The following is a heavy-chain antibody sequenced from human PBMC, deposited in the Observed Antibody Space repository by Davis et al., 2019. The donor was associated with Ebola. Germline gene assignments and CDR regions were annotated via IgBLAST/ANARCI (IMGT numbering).Heavy chain of an antibody. CDR2: ISSSSSTI. D-gene: IGHD3-22*01. V-gene: IGHV3-48*04. Sequence: PGGSLRLSCAASGFTFSSYSMNWVRQAPGKGLEWVSYISSSSSTIYYADSVKGRFTISRDNAKNSLYLQMNSLRAEDTAVYYCARGSVGYYYDSSGSYYDYWGQGTLVTVSS. J-gene: IGHJ4*02. CDR1: GFTFSSYS. CDR3: ARGSVGYYYDSSGSYYDY.